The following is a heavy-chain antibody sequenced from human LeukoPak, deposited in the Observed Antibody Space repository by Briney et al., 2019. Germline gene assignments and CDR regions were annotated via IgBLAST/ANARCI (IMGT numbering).Heavy chain of an antibody. CDR2: IYGSGRT. CDR1: GGSVSSGSSY. CDR3: AKPRSSGSGSWFDP. J-gene: IGHJ5*02. V-gene: IGHV4-61*01. Sequence: SETLSLTCTVSGGSVSSGSSYWSWIRQPPGKGLEWIGYIYGSGRTNYNPSLKSRVTISVDTSKNQFSLKLSSATAADTAVYYCAKPRSSGSGSWFDPWGQGTLVTVSA. D-gene: IGHD3-10*01.